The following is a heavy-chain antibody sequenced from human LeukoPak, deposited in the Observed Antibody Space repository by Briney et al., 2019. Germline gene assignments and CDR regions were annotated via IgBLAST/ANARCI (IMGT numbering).Heavy chain of an antibody. V-gene: IGHV4-31*03. D-gene: IGHD3-16*01. J-gene: IGHJ4*02. CDR2: IYYSGST. CDR1: GGSISSGGYY. CDR3: ARVGKVEYDYVWGSFSGYFDY. Sequence: SETLSLTCTVPGGSISSGGYYWSWIRQHPGKGLEWIGYIYYSGSTYYNPSLKSRVTISVDTSKNQFSLKLSSVTAADTAVYYCARVGKVEYDYVWGSFSGYFDYWGQGTLVTVSS.